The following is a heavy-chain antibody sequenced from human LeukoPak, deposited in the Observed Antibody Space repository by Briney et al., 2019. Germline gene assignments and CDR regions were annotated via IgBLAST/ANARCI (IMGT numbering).Heavy chain of an antibody. V-gene: IGHV1-46*01. Sequence: ASVKVSCTASGYTFTSYYMHWVRQAPGQGLEWMGIINPSGGSTSYAQKFQGRVTMTRDMSTSTVYMELSSLRSEDTAVCYCARVVRLAGTLGMYYYYYMDVWGKGTTVTVSS. CDR3: ARVVRLAGTLGMYYYYYMDV. CDR2: INPSGGST. J-gene: IGHJ6*03. CDR1: GYTFTSYY. D-gene: IGHD6-19*01.